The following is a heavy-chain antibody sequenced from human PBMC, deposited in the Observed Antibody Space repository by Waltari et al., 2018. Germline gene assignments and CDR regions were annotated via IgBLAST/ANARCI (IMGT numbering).Heavy chain of an antibody. D-gene: IGHD5-12*01. J-gene: IGHJ4*02. CDR1: GFTFSSYA. Sequence: EVQLLESGGGLVQPGGSLRLSCAASGFTFSSYAMSWVRQAPGKGLEWVSSISESDGRTYYADSVKGRFTISRDNSKNTLYLQMNSLRAEDTAVYYCAKAIRDGYNKRGQGTLVTVSS. CDR3: AKAIRDGYNK. V-gene: IGHV3-23*01. CDR2: ISESDGRT.